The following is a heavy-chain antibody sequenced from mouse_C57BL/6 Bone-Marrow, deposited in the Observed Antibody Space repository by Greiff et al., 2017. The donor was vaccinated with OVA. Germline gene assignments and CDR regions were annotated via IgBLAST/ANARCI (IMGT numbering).Heavy chain of an antibody. CDR2: IDPSDSET. CDR1: GYTFTSYW. D-gene: IGHD1-1*01. V-gene: IGHV1-52*01. J-gene: IGHJ2*01. CDR3: ARDGSRGGYYFDY. Sequence: VQLQQSGAELVRPGSSVKLSCKASGYTFTSYWMHWVKQRPIQGLEWIGNIDPSDSETHYNQKFKDKATLTVDKSSSTAYMQLSSLTSEDSAVYYCARDGSRGGYYFDYWGQGTTLTVSS.